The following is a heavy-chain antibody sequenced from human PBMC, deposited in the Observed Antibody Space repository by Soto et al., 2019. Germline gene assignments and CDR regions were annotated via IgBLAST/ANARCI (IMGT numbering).Heavy chain of an antibody. J-gene: IGHJ6*02. CDR3: ARFFMVRGVHPYVMDF. Sequence: PGESLKISCKGSGYSFTSYWISWVRQMPGKGLEWMGRIDPSDSYTNYSPSFQGHVTISADKSISTAYLQWSSLKASDTAMYYCARFFMVRGVHPYVMDFWGQGTTVPVSS. D-gene: IGHD3-10*01. CDR1: GYSFTSYW. CDR2: IDPSDSYT. V-gene: IGHV5-10-1*01.